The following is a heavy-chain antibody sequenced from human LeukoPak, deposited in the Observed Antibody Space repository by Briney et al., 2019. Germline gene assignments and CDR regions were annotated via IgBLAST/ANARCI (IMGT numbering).Heavy chain of an antibody. CDR3: ARGTVTTPQYNWFDP. V-gene: IGHV4-38-2*01. CDR2: IYHSGST. J-gene: IGHJ5*02. CDR1: GYSISGGYY. Sequence: SETLSLTCAVSGYSISGGYYWGWIRQPPGKGLEWIGSIYHSGSTYYNPSLKSRVTISVDTSKNQFSLKLSSVTAADTAVYYCARGTVTTPQYNWFDPWGQGTLVTVSS. D-gene: IGHD4-17*01.